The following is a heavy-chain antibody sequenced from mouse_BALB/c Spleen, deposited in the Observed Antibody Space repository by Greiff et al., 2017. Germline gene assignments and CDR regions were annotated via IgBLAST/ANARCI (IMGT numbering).Heavy chain of an antibody. CDR3: ARGGGSRDFDV. CDR2: ISSGGSYT. CDR1: GFTFSSYA. J-gene: IGHJ1*01. V-gene: IGHV5-9-3*01. D-gene: IGHD1-1*01. Sequence: EVQRVESGGGLVKPGGSLKLSCAASGFTFSSYAMSWVRQTPEKRLEWVATISSGGSYTYYPDSVKGRFTISRDNAKNTLYLQMSSLRSEDTAMYYCARGGGSRDFDVWGAGTTVTVSS.